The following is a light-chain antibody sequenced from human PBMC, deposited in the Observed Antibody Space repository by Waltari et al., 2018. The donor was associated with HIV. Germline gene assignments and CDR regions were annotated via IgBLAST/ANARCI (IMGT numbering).Light chain of an antibody. CDR2: SDD. V-gene: IGLV1-44*01. Sequence: QSVLTQPASASGTPGQRVTISCSGSTSNIGTNTVSWYQQLPGTAPKLIIFSDDQRPSGVPDRFSGSKSGTSACLAISGLQFEDEAMYFCAVWDDSLSGQAVFGGGTMLTVL. J-gene: IGLJ2*01. CDR1: TSNIGTNT. CDR3: AVWDDSLSGQAV.